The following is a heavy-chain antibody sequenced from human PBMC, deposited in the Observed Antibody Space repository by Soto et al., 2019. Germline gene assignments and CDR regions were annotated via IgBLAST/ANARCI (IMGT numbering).Heavy chain of an antibody. CDR3: AREFRDVIAVAGDYYYYGMDV. J-gene: IGHJ6*01. V-gene: IGHV3-30-3*01. CDR1: GFTFSSYA. D-gene: IGHD6-19*01. Sequence: GSLRLSCAASGFTFSSYAMHWVRQAPGKGLEWVAVIPYDGSNKYYADSVKGRFTISRDNSKNTLYLQMNSLRAEDTAVYYCAREFRDVIAVAGDYYYYGMDVWGQGTTVTVSS. CDR2: IPYDGSNK.